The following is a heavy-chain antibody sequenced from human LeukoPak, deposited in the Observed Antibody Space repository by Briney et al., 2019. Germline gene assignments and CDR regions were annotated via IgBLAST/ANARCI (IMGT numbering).Heavy chain of an antibody. D-gene: IGHD3-10*01. V-gene: IGHV4-4*07. CDR3: ARGFGLLWFGELLSPPPFDY. J-gene: IGHJ4*02. Sequence: SETLSLTCTVSGGSISGYSWSWIRQPAGKGLEWIGRIYSSGSTNYNPSLKSRVTMSVDTSKNQSSLKLSSVTAADTAVYYCARGFGLLWFGELLSPPPFDYWGQGTLVTVSS. CDR2: IYSSGST. CDR1: GGSISGYS.